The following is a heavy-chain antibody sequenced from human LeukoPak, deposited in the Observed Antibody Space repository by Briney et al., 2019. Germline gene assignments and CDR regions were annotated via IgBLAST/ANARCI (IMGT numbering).Heavy chain of an antibody. CDR3: ARLATPDIAAGYFQH. V-gene: IGHV3-30*04. J-gene: IGHJ1*01. CDR2: ISYDGSNK. CDR1: GFTFSSYA. Sequence: GRSLRLSCAASGFTFSSYAMHWVRQAPGKGLEWVAVISYDGSNKYYADSVKGRFTISRDSSKNTLYLQMNSLRAEDTAVYYCARLATPDIAAGYFQHWGQGTLVTVSS. D-gene: IGHD6-13*01.